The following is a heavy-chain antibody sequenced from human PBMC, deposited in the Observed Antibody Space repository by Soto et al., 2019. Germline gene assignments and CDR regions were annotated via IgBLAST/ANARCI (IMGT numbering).Heavy chain of an antibody. J-gene: IGHJ2*01. CDR1: GFIFDNHA. CDR3: VKEGGMKYFDF. V-gene: IGHV3-9*01. D-gene: IGHD3-16*01. Sequence: EVQLVESGGGLVQPGRSLRLSCTASGFIFDNHAMHWVRQAPGKGLEWVAGVTRNSVATGYADSVKGRFTISRDNAKNSLYLQMNSLSAEDTAVYFCVKEGGMKYFDFWGRGTVVTVSS. CDR2: VTRNSVAT.